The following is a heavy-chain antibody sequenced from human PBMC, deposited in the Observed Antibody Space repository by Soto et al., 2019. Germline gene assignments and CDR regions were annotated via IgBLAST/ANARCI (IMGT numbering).Heavy chain of an antibody. D-gene: IGHD1-7*01. Sequence: LRLSCAASGFTFSDYYMSWIRQAPGKGLGWVSYISSSGGTIYYADSVKGRFTTSRDNAKNSLYLQMNSLRAEDTAVYYCARRPMSISGTGFDYWGQGTLVTVSS. CDR3: ARRPMSISGTGFDY. CDR2: ISSSGGTI. CDR1: GFTFSDYY. V-gene: IGHV3-11*01. J-gene: IGHJ4*02.